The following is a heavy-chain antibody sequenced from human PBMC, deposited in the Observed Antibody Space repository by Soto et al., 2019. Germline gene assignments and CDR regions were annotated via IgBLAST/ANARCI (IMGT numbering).Heavy chain of an antibody. D-gene: IGHD3-22*01. Sequence: GGSLRLSCAASGFPFSIYAMSWVRQSPRKGLEWVSVMSDTGGSTFYADSVKGRFAISRDNAKNTLYLQMNSLTAEDTAVYYCAKDPEAYYPWVYFQHWGKGTLVTVSS. J-gene: IGHJ1*01. CDR1: GFPFSIYA. CDR3: AKDPEAYYPWVYFQH. CDR2: MSDTGGST. V-gene: IGHV3-23*01.